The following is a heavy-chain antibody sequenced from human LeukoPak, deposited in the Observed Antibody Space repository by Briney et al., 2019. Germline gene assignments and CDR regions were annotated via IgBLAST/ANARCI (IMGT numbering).Heavy chain of an antibody. J-gene: IGHJ4*02. D-gene: IGHD3-10*01. CDR2: IKSKTDGGTT. Sequence: GGSLRLSCAASGFTFSNAWMSWVRQAPGKGLEWVGRIKSKTDGGTTDYAGPVKDRFTISRDDSKNTMYLQMNSLKTEDTAVYYCTTADRGVFDYWGQGTLVTVSS. CDR3: TTADRGVFDY. CDR1: GFTFSNAW. V-gene: IGHV3-15*01.